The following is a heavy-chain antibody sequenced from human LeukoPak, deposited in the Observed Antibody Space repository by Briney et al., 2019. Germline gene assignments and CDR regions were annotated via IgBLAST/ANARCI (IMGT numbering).Heavy chain of an antibody. CDR2: ITASGTAM. CDR3: ASSGSYRFDY. D-gene: IGHD1-26*01. Sequence: GGSLRLSCAASGFTFSSYSMNWVRQAPGKGLEWVSHITASGTAMFYADSVKGRFTISRDDAKNSLYLQMNSLRDEDTAVYYCASSGSYRFDYWGQGTLVTVSS. CDR1: GFTFSSYS. V-gene: IGHV3-48*02. J-gene: IGHJ4*02.